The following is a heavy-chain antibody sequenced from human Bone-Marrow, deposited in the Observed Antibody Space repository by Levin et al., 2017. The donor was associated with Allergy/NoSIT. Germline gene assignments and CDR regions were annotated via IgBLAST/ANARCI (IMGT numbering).Heavy chain of an antibody. Sequence: SCAASGFTSSNYGIHWVRQAPGKGLDWVAFIWYDGNNKFYADSVKGRFTISRDNSKNTLFLQMNSLRAEDTAVYYCARGTSEGAPFGSWGQGTLVTVSS. V-gene: IGHV3-33*01. J-gene: IGHJ4*02. D-gene: IGHD1-1*01. CDR2: IWYDGNNK. CDR3: ARGTSEGAPFGS. CDR1: GFTSSNYG.